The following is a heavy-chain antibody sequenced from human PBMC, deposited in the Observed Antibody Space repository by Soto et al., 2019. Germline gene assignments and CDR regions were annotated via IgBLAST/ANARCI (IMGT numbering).Heavy chain of an antibody. CDR3: ARLHTQMVPRGVRHQYYFDY. J-gene: IGHJ4*02. Sequence: SETLSLTCTVSGGFISPYYWSWIRQPPGKGLDWIGYIHYTGKTSYNPSLKSRVTISVGTSQSQFALKLSSVTAADTAVYYCARLHTQMVPRGVRHQYYFDYWGQGSLVTVSS. D-gene: IGHD3-10*01. CDR2: IHYTGKT. V-gene: IGHV4-59*01. CDR1: GGFISPYY.